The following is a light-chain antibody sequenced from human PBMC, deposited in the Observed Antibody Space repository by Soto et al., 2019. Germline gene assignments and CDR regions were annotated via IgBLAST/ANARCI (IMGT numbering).Light chain of an antibody. Sequence: EIGLTQSRGTLSLSPWERATLSCRASQSVSNNYLAWYQQKPGQAPRLLIYGASSRATGIPDRFSGSGSGTDFTLTISRLEPEDFALYYCQQYGGSPITFGQGTRLEIK. V-gene: IGKV3-20*01. CDR1: QSVSNNY. CDR2: GAS. J-gene: IGKJ5*01. CDR3: QQYGGSPIT.